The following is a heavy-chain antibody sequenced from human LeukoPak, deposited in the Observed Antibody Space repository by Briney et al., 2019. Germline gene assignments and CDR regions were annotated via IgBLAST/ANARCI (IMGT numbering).Heavy chain of an antibody. J-gene: IGHJ4*02. V-gene: IGHV3-23*01. D-gene: IGHD3-22*01. CDR2: ISGSGGST. CDR1: GFTFSSYA. CDR3: AKGKYYYDSSGYYSLFDY. Sequence: PGGSLRLSCAASGFTFSSYAMSWVRQAPGKGLEWVSAISGSGGSTYYADSVKGRFTISRDNSKNPLYLQMNSLRAEDTAVYYCAKGKYYYDSSGYYSLFDYWGQGTLVTVSS.